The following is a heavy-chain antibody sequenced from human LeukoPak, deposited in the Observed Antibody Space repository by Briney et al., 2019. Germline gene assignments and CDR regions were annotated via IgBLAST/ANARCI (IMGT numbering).Heavy chain of an antibody. Sequence: SETLSLTCTVSGGSISSGDYYWSWIRQPPGKGLEWIGYIYYSGSTYYNPSLKSRATISVDTSKNQFSLKLSSVTAADTAVYYCATRIVGAAKLDYWGQGTLVTVSS. CDR3: ATRIVGAAKLDY. V-gene: IGHV4-30-4*08. D-gene: IGHD1-26*01. CDR2: IYYSGST. J-gene: IGHJ4*02. CDR1: GGSISSGDYY.